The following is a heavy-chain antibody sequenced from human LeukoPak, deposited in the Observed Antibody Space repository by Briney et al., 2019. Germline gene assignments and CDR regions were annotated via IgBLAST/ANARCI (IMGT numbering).Heavy chain of an antibody. D-gene: IGHD3-10*01. V-gene: IGHV4-61*01. CDR2: IYYSGST. CDR1: GGSVSSGSYY. J-gene: IGHJ6*04. CDR3: ARGEITMVRGVIHYGMDV. Sequence: SETLSLTCTVSGGSVSSGSYYWSWIRQPPGKGLEWIGDIYYSGSTNYNPSLKSRVTISVDTSKNQFSLKLSSVTAADTAVYYCARGEITMVRGVIHYGMDVWGKGTTVTVSS.